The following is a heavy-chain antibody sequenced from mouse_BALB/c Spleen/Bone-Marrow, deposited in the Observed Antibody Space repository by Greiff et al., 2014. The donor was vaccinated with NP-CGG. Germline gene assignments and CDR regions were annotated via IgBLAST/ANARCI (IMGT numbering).Heavy chain of an antibody. CDR3: ARQSATLDY. D-gene: IGHD1-2*01. CDR1: GYSFTSYW. CDR2: IYPGDSDT. J-gene: IGHJ2*01. V-gene: IGHV1-5*01. Sequence: EVQLQQSGTVLARPGASVKMSCKASGYSFTSYWIHWVKQRPGQGLEWIGAIYPGDSDTRFNQKFKDKAKLTAVTSASTAYMELSSLTNEDSAVYYCARQSATLDYWGQGTTLTVSS.